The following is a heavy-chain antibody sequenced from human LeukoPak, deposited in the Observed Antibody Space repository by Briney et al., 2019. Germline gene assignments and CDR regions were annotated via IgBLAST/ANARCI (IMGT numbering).Heavy chain of an antibody. CDR3: ARVAGWFDP. CDR2: IHYTGNT. V-gene: IGHV4-30-2*01. CDR1: GGSISNGGYS. J-gene: IGHJ5*02. Sequence: SETLSLTCTVSGGSISNGGYSWSWIRQPPGKGLEWIGHIHYTGNTYDNPSFKSRVTISVDRFKNQFSLKLRSVTAADTAVYYCARVAGWFDPWGQGTLVTVSS.